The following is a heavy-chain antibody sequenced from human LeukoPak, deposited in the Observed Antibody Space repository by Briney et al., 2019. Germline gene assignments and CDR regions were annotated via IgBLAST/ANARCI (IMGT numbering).Heavy chain of an antibody. CDR1: GFTFSTYW. CDR3: ARETRGSYSLDY. CDR2: IYSGGST. Sequence: GGSLRLSCSASGFTFSTYWMSWVRQAPGKGLEWVSVIYSGGSTYYADSVKGRFTISRDNSKNTLYLQMNSLRAEDTAVYYRARETRGSYSLDYWGQGTLVTVSS. D-gene: IGHD1-26*01. J-gene: IGHJ4*02. V-gene: IGHV3-53*01.